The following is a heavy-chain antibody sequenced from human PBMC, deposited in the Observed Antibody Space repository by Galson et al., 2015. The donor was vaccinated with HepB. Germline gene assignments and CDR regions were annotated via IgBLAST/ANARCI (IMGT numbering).Heavy chain of an antibody. Sequence: SLRLSCAASGFTFSSYGMHWVRQAPGKGLEWVAVIWYDGSNKYYADSVKGRFTISRDNSKNTVYLQMNSLRAEDTAVYYCARELYDSSGYPSDYWGQGTLVTVSS. V-gene: IGHV3-33*01. CDR2: IWYDGSNK. J-gene: IGHJ4*02. CDR1: GFTFSSYG. D-gene: IGHD3-22*01. CDR3: ARELYDSSGYPSDY.